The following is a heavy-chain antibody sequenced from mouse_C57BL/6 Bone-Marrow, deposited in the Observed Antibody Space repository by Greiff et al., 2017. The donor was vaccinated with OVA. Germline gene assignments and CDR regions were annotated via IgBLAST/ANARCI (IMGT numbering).Heavy chain of an antibody. D-gene: IGHD1-1*01. Sequence: QVQLQQPGAELVRPGSSVKLSCKASGYTFTSYWMDWVKQRPGQGLEWIGNIYPSDSETHYNQQFKDKATLTVDKSSSTAYMQLSSLTSEDSAVYYCARGLLRSYYFDYWGQGTTLTVSS. V-gene: IGHV1-61*01. CDR2: IYPSDSET. CDR3: ARGLLRSYYFDY. J-gene: IGHJ2*01. CDR1: GYTFTSYW.